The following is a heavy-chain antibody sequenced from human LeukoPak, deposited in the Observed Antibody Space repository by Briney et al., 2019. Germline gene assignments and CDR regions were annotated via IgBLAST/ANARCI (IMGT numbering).Heavy chain of an antibody. V-gene: IGHV3-7*01. Sequence: PGGSLRLSCAASGFSFSSYWMSWVRQAPGRGLEWVANIKQDGSKKYYVDSVKGRFTISRDNAKNSLYLQMNSLRADDTAVYYFAREEKLFGVIIPPFASWGERTLVTLSS. D-gene: IGHD3-3*01. CDR2: IKQDGSKK. CDR1: GFSFSSYW. J-gene: IGHJ4*02. CDR3: AREEKLFGVIIPPFAS.